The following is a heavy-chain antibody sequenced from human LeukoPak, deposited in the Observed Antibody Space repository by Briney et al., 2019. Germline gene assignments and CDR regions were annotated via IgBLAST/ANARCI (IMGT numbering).Heavy chain of an antibody. Sequence: ASVKVSCKASGYTFTSYGISWVRQAPGQGLEWMGWISAYNGNTNYAPNIQDRVTMTTDTSTSTAYMELRSLRSDDTAVYYCGRALLGGSDIYTPFSYWGQGTLVTVSS. CDR2: ISAYNGNT. J-gene: IGHJ4*02. CDR1: GYTFTSYG. V-gene: IGHV1-18*01. D-gene: IGHD3-10*01. CDR3: GRALLGGSDIYTPFSY.